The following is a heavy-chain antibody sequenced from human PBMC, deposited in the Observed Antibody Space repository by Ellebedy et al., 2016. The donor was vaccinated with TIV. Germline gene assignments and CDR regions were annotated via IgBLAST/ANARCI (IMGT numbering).Heavy chain of an antibody. D-gene: IGHD3-22*01. CDR2: IRSKAYGGTT. CDR3: TRERITMIVVVMGYFDL. V-gene: IGHV3-49*03. J-gene: IGHJ2*01. Sequence: GESLKISXTASGFTFGDYAMSWFRQAPGKGLEWVGFIRSKAYGGTTEYAASVKGRFTISRDDSKSIAYLQMNSLKTEDTAVYYCTRERITMIVVVMGYFDLWGRGTLVTVSS. CDR1: GFTFGDYA.